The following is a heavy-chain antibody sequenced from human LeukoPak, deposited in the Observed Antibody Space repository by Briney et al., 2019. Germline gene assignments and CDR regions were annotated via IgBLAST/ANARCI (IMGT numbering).Heavy chain of an antibody. D-gene: IGHD3-22*01. CDR2: ISSSSSYI. CDR3: ARDSSDNYYYYYGMDV. CDR1: GFTFSSYS. J-gene: IGHJ6*02. V-gene: IGHV3-21*04. Sequence: GGSLRLSCAASGFTFSSYSMNWVRQAPGKGLEWVSSISSSSSYIYYADSVKGRFTISRDNAENSLYLQMNSLRAEDTAVYYCARDSSDNYYYYYGMDVWGQGTTVTVSS.